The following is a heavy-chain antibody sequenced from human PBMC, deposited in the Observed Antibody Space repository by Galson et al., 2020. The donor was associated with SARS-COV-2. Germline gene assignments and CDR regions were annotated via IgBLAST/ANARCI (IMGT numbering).Heavy chain of an antibody. CDR3: AKSDCGDIGCHLFDH. CDR1: GFIFTYHA. J-gene: IGHJ1*01. V-gene: IGHV3-23*01. D-gene: IGHD2-21*01. Sequence: ETGGSLRLSCAASGFIFTYHAMSWVRQAPEKGLEWVSRISGSGDDTRYADSVKGRFTISRDNSKNTVSLEVKSLRADDTAVYYCAKSDCGDIGCHLFDHWGQGTLVTVSS. CDR2: ISGSGDDT.